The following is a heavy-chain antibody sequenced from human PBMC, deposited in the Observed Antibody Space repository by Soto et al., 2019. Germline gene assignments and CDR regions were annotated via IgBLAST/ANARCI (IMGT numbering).Heavy chain of an antibody. CDR3: ARHLPYDYIWGSYRHSYYYMDV. V-gene: IGHV5-51*01. Sequence: GESLKISCKGSGYSFTSYWIGWVRQMPGKGLEWMGIIYPGDSDTRYSPSFQGQVTISADKSISTAYLQWSSLKASATAMYYCARHLPYDYIWGSYRHSYYYMDVWGKGTTVTVSS. CDR1: GYSFTSYW. CDR2: IYPGDSDT. J-gene: IGHJ6*03. D-gene: IGHD3-16*02.